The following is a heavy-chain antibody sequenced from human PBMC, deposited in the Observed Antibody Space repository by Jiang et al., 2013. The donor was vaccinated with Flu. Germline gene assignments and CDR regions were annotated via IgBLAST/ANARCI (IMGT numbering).Heavy chain of an antibody. D-gene: IGHD3-10*01. Sequence: LSCVASGFSLSDYWMSWVRQAPGKGLEWVANIKQDGSEEFYVDSVKGRFTVSRDNANNSLFLQMNSLRAEDTAVYYCARGDSIGWFGEYFQHWGQGTLVTVSS. V-gene: IGHV3-7*03. J-gene: IGHJ1*01. CDR1: GFSLSDYW. CDR2: IKQDGSEE. CDR3: ARGDSIGWFGEYFQH.